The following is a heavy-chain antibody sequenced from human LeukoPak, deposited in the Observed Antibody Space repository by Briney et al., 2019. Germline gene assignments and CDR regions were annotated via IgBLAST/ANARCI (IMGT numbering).Heavy chain of an antibody. J-gene: IGHJ5*02. CDR3: ARDNSVRDEAWWFNP. CDR1: GYTFTNYG. CDR2: ISSYIGNT. Sequence: ASVKVSCKASGYTFTNYGITWVRQAPGQGLEWMGWISSYIGNTNYAQKLQGRVTMTTDTSTSTAYMELRSLRSEDTAVYYCARDNSVRDEAWWFNPWGQGTLVTVSS. V-gene: IGHV1-18*01. D-gene: IGHD5-24*01.